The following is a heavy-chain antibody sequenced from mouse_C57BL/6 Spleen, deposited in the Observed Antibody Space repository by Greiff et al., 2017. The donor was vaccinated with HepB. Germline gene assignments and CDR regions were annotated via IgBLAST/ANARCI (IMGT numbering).Heavy chain of an antibody. CDR3: AKREGSYDYPWFAY. D-gene: IGHD2-4*01. Sequence: VQLQQSGAELMKPGASVKLSCKATGYTFTGYWIEWVKQRPGHGLEWIGEILPGSGSTNYNEKFKGKATLTADTSSNTAYMQLSSLTTEDSAIYYCAKREGSYDYPWFAYWGQGTLVTVSA. V-gene: IGHV1-9*01. CDR1: GYTFTGYW. CDR2: ILPGSGST. J-gene: IGHJ3*01.